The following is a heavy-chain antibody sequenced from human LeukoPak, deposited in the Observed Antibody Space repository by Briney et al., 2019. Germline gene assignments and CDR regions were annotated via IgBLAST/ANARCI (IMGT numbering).Heavy chain of an antibody. V-gene: IGHV3-15*01. D-gene: IGHD6-19*01. CDR2: IKSKSDGGTT. CDR3: TTLPWQWPRYYFDY. J-gene: IGHJ4*02. CDR1: RFTFSNAW. Sequence: GGSLRLSCAASRFTFSNAWISWVRQAPGKGLEWVGRIKSKSDGGTTDYAAPVKGRFTISRDDSKNTLYLQMNSLKTEDTAVYYCTTLPWQWPRYYFDYWGQGTLVTVSS.